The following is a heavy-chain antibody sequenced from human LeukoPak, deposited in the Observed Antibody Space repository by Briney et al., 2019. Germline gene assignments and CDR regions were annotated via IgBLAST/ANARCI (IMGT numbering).Heavy chain of an antibody. CDR1: GYSISSGYY. D-gene: IGHD1-26*01. CDR3: SGSGSPEGENWFDP. Sequence: PSETLSLTCTVSGYSISSGYYWGWIRQPPGKGLEWIGSIYHSGSTYYNPSLKSRVTISVDTSKNQFSLKLSSVTAADTAVYYCSGSGSPEGENWFDPWGQGTLVTVSS. V-gene: IGHV4-38-2*02. CDR2: IYHSGST. J-gene: IGHJ5*02.